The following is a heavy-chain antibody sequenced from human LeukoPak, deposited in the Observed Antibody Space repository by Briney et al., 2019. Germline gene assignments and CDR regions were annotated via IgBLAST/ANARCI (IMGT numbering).Heavy chain of an antibody. V-gene: IGHV3-48*01. CDR1: GFTFSSYS. D-gene: IGHD6-13*01. J-gene: IGHJ3*02. CDR3: ARVGGIAAAGTTLDAFDI. CDR2: ISSSSSTI. Sequence: GGSLRLSCAASGFTFSSYSMNWVRQAPGKGLEWVSYISSSSSTIYYAGSVKGRFTISRDNAKNPLYLQMNSLRAEDTAVYYCARVGGIAAAGTTLDAFDIWGQGSMVTVSS.